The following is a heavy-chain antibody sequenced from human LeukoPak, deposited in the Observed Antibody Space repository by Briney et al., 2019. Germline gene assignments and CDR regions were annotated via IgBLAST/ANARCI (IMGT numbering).Heavy chain of an antibody. V-gene: IGHV3-30-3*01. CDR3: ARGIVGASGGSNWFDP. CDR2: ISYDGSNK. CDR1: GFTFSSYA. J-gene: IGHJ5*02. Sequence: GGSLRLSCAASGFTFSSYAMHWVRQAPGKGLEWVAVISYDGSNKYYADSVKGRFTISRDNSKDTLYLQMNSLRAEDTAVYYCARGIVGASGGSNWFDPWGQGTLVTVSS. D-gene: IGHD1-26*01.